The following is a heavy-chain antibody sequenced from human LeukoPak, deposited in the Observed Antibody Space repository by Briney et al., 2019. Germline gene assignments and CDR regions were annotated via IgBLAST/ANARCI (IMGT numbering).Heavy chain of an antibody. CDR2: VSGSGDST. Sequence: RGSLRLSCSTSGFTFSNYAMTWVRQAPGMGLEWVSLVSGSGDSTYYADSVKGRFTISRDNSKNMLYLQMNSLRAEDTAIYYCAKDTGYNYGYDYWGQGILVIVSS. J-gene: IGHJ4*02. CDR1: GFTFSNYA. V-gene: IGHV3-23*01. CDR3: AKDTGYNYGYDY. D-gene: IGHD5-18*01.